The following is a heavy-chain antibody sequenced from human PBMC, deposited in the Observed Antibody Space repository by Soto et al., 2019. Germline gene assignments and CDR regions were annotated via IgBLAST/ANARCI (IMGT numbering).Heavy chain of an antibody. CDR3: AKDYRGFTSGSIIHAFDI. Sequence: PXESLRLSCAASGFTFSSYWMSWVRQAPGKGLEWVANIKQDGSEKYYVDSVRGRFAISRDISKNTVFLRMTSLRAEDTAVYYCAKDYRGFTSGSIIHAFDIWGQGTMVTVSS. CDR2: IKQDGSEK. CDR1: GFTFSSYW. J-gene: IGHJ3*02. D-gene: IGHD3-16*01. V-gene: IGHV3-7*03.